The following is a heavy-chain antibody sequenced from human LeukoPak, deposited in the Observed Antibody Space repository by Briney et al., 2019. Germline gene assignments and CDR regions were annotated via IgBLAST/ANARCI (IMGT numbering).Heavy chain of an antibody. CDR2: INTNTGNP. Sequence: ASVKVSCKASGYTFTSYVMNWVRQAPGQGLEWMGWINTNTGNPTYAQGFTGRFVFSLDTSVSTAYLQISSLSAEDTAVYYCARRNWGNYYYGMDVWGQGTTVTVSS. J-gene: IGHJ6*02. D-gene: IGHD7-27*01. CDR3: ARRNWGNYYYGMDV. V-gene: IGHV7-4-1*02. CDR1: GYTFTSYV.